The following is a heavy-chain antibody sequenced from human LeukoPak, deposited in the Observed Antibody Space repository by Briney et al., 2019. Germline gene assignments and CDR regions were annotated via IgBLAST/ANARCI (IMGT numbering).Heavy chain of an antibody. CDR2: INSDGSTT. Sequence: GGSLRLSRAASGFTFSTYWMHWVRQAPGKGLVWVSRINSDGSTTSYADSVKGRFTISRDNAKNTLYLQMDSLRAEDTAVYYCARVYGGNTPFDYWGQGTLVTVSS. CDR3: ARVYGGNTPFDY. V-gene: IGHV3-74*01. J-gene: IGHJ4*02. CDR1: GFTFSTYW. D-gene: IGHD4-23*01.